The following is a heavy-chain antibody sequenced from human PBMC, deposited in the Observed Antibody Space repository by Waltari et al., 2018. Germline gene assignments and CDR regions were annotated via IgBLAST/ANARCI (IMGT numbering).Heavy chain of an antibody. CDR1: GGTFSSYA. CDR3: ARDLDLITYRIAARPQDYYYGMDV. J-gene: IGHJ6*02. CDR2: IIPIFGTA. V-gene: IGHV1-69*13. Sequence: QVQLVQSGAEVKKPGSSVKVSCKASGGTFSSYAISWVRQAPGQGLEWMGGIIPIFGTANYAQKFQGRVTITADESTSTAYMELSSLRSEDTAVYYCARDLDLITYRIAARPQDYYYGMDVWGQGTTVTVSS. D-gene: IGHD6-6*01.